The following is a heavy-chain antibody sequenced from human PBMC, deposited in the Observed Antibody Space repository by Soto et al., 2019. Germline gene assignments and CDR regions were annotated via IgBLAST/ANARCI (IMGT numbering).Heavy chain of an antibody. CDR3: ARSHIVVVTARYGMDV. Sequence: GASVKVSCKASGYTFTSYGISWVRQAPGQGLEWMGWISAYNGNTNYAQKLQGRVTMTTDTSTSTAYMELRSLRSDDTAVYYCARSHIVVVTARYGMDVWGQGTTVTVSS. CDR2: ISAYNGNT. D-gene: IGHD2-21*02. CDR1: GYTFTSYG. J-gene: IGHJ6*02. V-gene: IGHV1-18*01.